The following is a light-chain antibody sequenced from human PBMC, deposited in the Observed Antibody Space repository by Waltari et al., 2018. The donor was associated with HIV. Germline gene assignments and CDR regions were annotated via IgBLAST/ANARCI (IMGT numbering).Light chain of an antibody. Sequence: QSALTQPPSAAGSPGQSVTISCPGPTSDLGGYNHRSWYQQHPRAAPRLLIYDVTKRPSGVPDRFSGSKSGNTASLTVSGLQAEDEAEYYCNSYAGSSKSYVFGTGTKVTVL. CDR3: NSYAGSSKSYV. CDR1: TSDLGGYNH. CDR2: DVT. V-gene: IGLV2-8*01. J-gene: IGLJ1*01.